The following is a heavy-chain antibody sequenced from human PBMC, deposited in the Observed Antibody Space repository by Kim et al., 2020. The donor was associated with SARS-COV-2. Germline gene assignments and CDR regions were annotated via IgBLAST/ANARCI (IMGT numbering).Heavy chain of an antibody. CDR2: INHSGST. CDR1: GGSFSGYY. V-gene: IGHV4-34*01. J-gene: IGHJ5*02. Sequence: SETLSLTCAVYGGSFSGYYWSWIRQPPGKGLEWSGEINHSGSTNYNPSLKSRVTISVDTSKNQFSLKLGSVTAADTAVYYCARSGSGSYYKGRRNWFDPWGQGTLVTVSS. D-gene: IGHD3-10*01. CDR3: ARSGSGSYYKGRRNWFDP.